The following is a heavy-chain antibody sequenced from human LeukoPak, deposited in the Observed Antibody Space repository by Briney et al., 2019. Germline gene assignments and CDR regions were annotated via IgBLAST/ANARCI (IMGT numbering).Heavy chain of an antibody. CDR1: GFTFSSYS. V-gene: IGHV3-21*01. Sequence: PGGSLSHPCAASGFTFSSYSMNWVRQAPGKGLEWISSISSSSSYIYYADSVKGRFTISRDNAKNSLYLQMNSLRAEDTAVYYCARDWGSVYSDYWGQGTLVTVSS. J-gene: IGHJ4*02. D-gene: IGHD5/OR15-5a*01. CDR3: ARDWGSVYSDY. CDR2: ISSSSSYI.